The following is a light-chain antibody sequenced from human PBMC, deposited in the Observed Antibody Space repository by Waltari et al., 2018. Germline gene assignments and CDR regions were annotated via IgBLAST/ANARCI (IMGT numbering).Light chain of an antibody. CDR2: DAS. V-gene: IGKV1-39*01. CDR3: QQSSNLPYT. J-gene: IGKJ2*01. CDR1: QSIATR. Sequence: DIQMTQSPSSLSASVGDRVTITCRASQSIATRLNWYLQTPGKAPTFLVYDASTLQSGVPSRFSGSASGTHFTLTISSLQPEDSATYYCQQSSNLPYTFGQGTTLEIK.